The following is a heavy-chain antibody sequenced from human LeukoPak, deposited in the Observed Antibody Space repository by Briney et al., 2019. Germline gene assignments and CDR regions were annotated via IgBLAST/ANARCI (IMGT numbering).Heavy chain of an antibody. D-gene: IGHD6-13*01. J-gene: IGHJ4*02. V-gene: IGHV3-7*01. CDR1: GFTFSSYW. Sequence: GGSLILSCAASGFTFSSYWMSWVRQAPGKGLEWVANIKQDGSEKYYVDSVKGRFTISRDNAKNSLYLQMNSLRAEDTAVYYCARVHNGPLAAAASEYFDYWGQGTLVTVSS. CDR3: ARVHNGPLAAAASEYFDY. CDR2: IKQDGSEK.